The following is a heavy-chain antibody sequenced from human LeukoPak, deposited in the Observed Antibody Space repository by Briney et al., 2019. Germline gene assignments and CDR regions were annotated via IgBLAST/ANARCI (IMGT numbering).Heavy chain of an antibody. V-gene: IGHV3-21*01. CDR1: GFTFSSYS. CDR3: ARDLGRLRPYYFDY. CDR2: VSSSSSYI. Sequence: PGGSLRLSCAASGFTFSSYSMNWVRQAPGKGLEWVSSVSSSSSYIYYADSVKGRFTISRDNAKNSLYLQMNSLRAEDTAVYYCARDLGRLRPYYFDYWGQGTLVTVSS. D-gene: IGHD5-12*01. J-gene: IGHJ4*02.